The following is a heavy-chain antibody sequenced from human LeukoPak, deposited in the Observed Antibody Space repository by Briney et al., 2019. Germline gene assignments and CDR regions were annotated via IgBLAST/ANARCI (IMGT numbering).Heavy chain of an antibody. D-gene: IGHD1-1*01. CDR1: GGSISSSSYY. J-gene: IGHJ6*02. CDR3: ASHHYNMDV. CDR2: IYYSGST. V-gene: IGHV4-39*01. Sequence: PPETLSLTCTVSGGSISSSSYYWGWIRQPPGKGLEWVGSIYYSGSTHYNPSLKSRVTISGDASKNQFSLKLSSVTAADTAVYYCASHHYNMDVWGQGTTVTVSS.